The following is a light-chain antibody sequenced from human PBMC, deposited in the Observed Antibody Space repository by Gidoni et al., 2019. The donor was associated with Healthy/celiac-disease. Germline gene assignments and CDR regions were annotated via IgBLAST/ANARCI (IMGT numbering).Light chain of an antibody. Sequence: QSVLTQPPSVSGAPGQRVTISGTGSSSNIGAGYDVHWYQQLPGTAPKLLISGNSNRPSGVPDRFSGAKSRTSASLAITGLQAEDEADYYCQSYDSSLSGYVVFGGGTKLTVL. CDR2: GNS. CDR3: QSYDSSLSGYVV. V-gene: IGLV1-40*01. CDR1: SSNIGAGYD. J-gene: IGLJ2*01.